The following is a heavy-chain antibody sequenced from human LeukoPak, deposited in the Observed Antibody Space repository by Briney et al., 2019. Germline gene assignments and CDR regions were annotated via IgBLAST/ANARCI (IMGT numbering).Heavy chain of an antibody. J-gene: IGHJ6*04. CDR1: GCTFSSYE. Sequence: AGGSLRLSCAGSGCTFSSYEMNWVRQAPGKGLEWVSYISSSGSTIYYADSVKGRFTISRDNAKNSLYLQMNSLRAEDTAVYYCARRGQWPGLHYYYGMDVWGKGTTVTVSS. CDR2: ISSSGSTI. D-gene: IGHD6-19*01. CDR3: ARRGQWPGLHYYYGMDV. V-gene: IGHV3-48*03.